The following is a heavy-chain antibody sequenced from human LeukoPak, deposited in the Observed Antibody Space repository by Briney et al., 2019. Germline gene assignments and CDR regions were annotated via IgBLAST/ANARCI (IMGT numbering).Heavy chain of an antibody. D-gene: IGHD2-15*01. CDR3: AKAPVTTCSGAYCYPFDY. Sequence: PGGSLRLSCVASGFTFSSYWMTWVRQAPGKGLEWVANINKDGSANEDSVKGRFTISRDSAKNSLYLQMNSLRVEDTAVYYCAKAPVTTCSGAYCYPFDYWSQGTLVTVSS. CDR2: INKDGSA. J-gene: IGHJ4*02. V-gene: IGHV3-7*01. CDR1: GFTFSSYW.